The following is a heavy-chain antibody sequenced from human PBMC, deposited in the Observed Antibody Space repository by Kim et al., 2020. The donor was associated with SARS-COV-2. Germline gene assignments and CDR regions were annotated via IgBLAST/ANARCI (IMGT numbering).Heavy chain of an antibody. CDR1: GFTFSSYW. CDR3: ARDAYEGFDY. V-gene: IGHV3-74*01. D-gene: IGHD2-8*01. CDR2: INSDGSSR. J-gene: IGHJ4*02. Sequence: GGSLRLSCAASGFTFSSYWMQWVRQTPEKGLVWVSRINSDGSSRSHADSVRGRFTISRDNAKNTLYLQMNSLRAEDTAVYYCARDAYEGFDYWGQGTLVTVSS.